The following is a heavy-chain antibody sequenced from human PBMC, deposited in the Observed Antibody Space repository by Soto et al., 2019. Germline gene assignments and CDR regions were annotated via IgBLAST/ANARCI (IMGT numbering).Heavy chain of an antibody. CDR3: IRTFPDPAL. V-gene: IGHV3-74*01. J-gene: IGHJ4*02. CDR2: INDDGSNT. Sequence: GGSLRLSCVASGFTFSSYWMHWVRQAPGKGLVWVSRINDDGSNTNYADSVKGRFTMSRDNARNTLYLQMNSLRAEDTAVYYCIRTFPDPALWGQGTLVTVSS. D-gene: IGHD3-3*02. CDR1: GFTFSSYW.